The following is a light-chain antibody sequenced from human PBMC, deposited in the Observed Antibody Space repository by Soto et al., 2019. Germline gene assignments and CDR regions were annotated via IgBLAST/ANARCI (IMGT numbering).Light chain of an antibody. CDR2: LEGSGSY. Sequence: QPVLTQSSYASASLGSSVKLTCTLSSGHSSYIIAWHQQQPGKAPRYLMKLEGSGSYNKGSGVPDLFSGSSSGADRYLTISNRQFEYEADYYCETWDSNIHWVFGGGTPLTVL. V-gene: IGLV4-60*02. J-gene: IGLJ3*02. CDR3: ETWDSNIHWV. CDR1: SGHSSYI.